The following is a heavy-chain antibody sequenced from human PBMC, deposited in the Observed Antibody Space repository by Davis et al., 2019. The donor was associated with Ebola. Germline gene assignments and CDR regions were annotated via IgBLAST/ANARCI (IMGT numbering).Heavy chain of an antibody. J-gene: IGHJ4*02. CDR2: ISSSSSYI. CDR3: ARSSYQPLSFDY. Sequence: GESLKISCAASGFTFSDYYMSWIRQAPGKGLEWVSYISSSSSYIYYADSVKGRFTISRDNAKNSLYLQMNSLRAEDTAVYYCARSSYQPLSFDYWGQGTLVTVSS. V-gene: IGHV3-11*06. D-gene: IGHD2-2*01. CDR1: GFTFSDYY.